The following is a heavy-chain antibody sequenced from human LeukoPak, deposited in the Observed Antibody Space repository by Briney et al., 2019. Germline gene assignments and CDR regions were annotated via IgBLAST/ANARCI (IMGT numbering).Heavy chain of an antibody. CDR3: ARDRGSSGWYEFDY. CDR2: IKQEGSEK. Sequence: RGSLRLSCAASGFTSSNYWMSWVRQAPRKGLEWVAKIKQEGSEKYYVDSVRGRFTLSRDNATTSLYLQMNSLRAEDTAVYYCARDRGSSGWYEFDYWRQGTLVTVSS. V-gene: IGHV3-7*01. CDR1: GFTSSNYW. J-gene: IGHJ4*02. D-gene: IGHD6-19*01.